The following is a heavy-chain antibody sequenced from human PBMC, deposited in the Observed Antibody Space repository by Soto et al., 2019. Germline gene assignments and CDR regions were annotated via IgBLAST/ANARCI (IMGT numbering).Heavy chain of an antibody. CDR2: IWFDGTNK. D-gene: IGHD3-16*01. J-gene: IGHJ5*02. CDR1: GFTFSSYA. CDR3: ARVWGALAPIAGWFGP. Sequence: QLVESGGGVVQPGRSLRLSCAASGFTFSSYAMHWVRQAPGKGLEWVAVIWFDGTNKYYADSVKGRFTISRDNSKNTLYLQMNSLRVEDTAVYFCARVWGALAPIAGWFGPWGRGILVTVSS. V-gene: IGHV3-33*01.